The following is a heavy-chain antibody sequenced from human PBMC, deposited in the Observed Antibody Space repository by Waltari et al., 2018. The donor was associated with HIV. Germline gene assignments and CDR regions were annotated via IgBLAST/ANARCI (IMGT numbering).Heavy chain of an antibody. CDR1: GYTFNTYN. CDR2: INSNTGNP. Sequence: QVQLVQSGSELKEPGASVKVSCKASGYTFNTYNMNWVRQAPGQGLEWMAWINSNTGNPTYAQAFTGRFVFSLDTSVSTAYLQISGLKTEDTAIYFCARDQGVVRGIITPVDSWGQGTLVTVSP. V-gene: IGHV7-4-1*02. J-gene: IGHJ4*02. CDR3: ARDQGVVRGIITPVDS. D-gene: IGHD3-10*01.